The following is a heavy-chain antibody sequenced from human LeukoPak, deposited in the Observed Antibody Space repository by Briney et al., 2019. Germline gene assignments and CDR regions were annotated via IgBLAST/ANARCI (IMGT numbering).Heavy chain of an antibody. J-gene: IGHJ6*03. CDR3: ARGVTPDIVLMVYATYYYYHYMDV. CDR2: INHSGST. D-gene: IGHD2-8*01. Sequence: SETLSLTCAVYGGSFSGYYWSWIRQPPGKGLEWIGEINHSGSTNYNPSLKSRVTISVDTSKNQFSLKLSSVTAADTAVYYCARGVTPDIVLMVYATYYYYHYMDVWGKGTTVTVSS. V-gene: IGHV4-34*01. CDR1: GGSFSGYY.